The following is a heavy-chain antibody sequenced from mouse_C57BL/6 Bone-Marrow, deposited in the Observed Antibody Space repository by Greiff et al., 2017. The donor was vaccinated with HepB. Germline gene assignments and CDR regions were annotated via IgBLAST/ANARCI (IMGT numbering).Heavy chain of an antibody. CDR2: IDPETGGT. Sequence: QVQLQQSGAELVRPGASVTLSCKASGYTFTDYEMHWVKQTPVHGLEWIGAIDPETGGTAYNQKFKGKAILTADKSSSTAYMELRSLTSEDSAVYYCTRDSAGYGDDWGQGTTLTVAS. V-gene: IGHV1-15*01. CDR1: GYTFTDYE. J-gene: IGHJ2*01. D-gene: IGHD3-2*01. CDR3: TRDSAGYGDD.